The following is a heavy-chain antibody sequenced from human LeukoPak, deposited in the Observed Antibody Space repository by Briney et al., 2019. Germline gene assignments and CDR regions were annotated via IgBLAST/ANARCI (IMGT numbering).Heavy chain of an antibody. J-gene: IGHJ4*02. CDR1: GYTFTSYA. D-gene: IGHD7-27*01. Sequence: ASVTVSCKASGYTFTSYAMHWVRQAPGQRLEWMGWINAGNGNTKYSQKFQGRVTITRDTSASTAYMELSSLRSEDTAVYYCARDLAPTLLTGYDYWGQGTLVTVSS. V-gene: IGHV1-3*01. CDR2: INAGNGNT. CDR3: ARDLAPTLLTGYDY.